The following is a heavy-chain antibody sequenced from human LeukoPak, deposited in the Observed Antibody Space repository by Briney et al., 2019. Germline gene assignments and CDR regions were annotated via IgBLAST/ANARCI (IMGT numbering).Heavy chain of an antibody. CDR2: IYYSGST. Sequence: SETLSLTCTVSGGSISSSSYYWGWIRQPPGKGLEWIGSIYYSGSTYYNPSLKSRVTISVDTSKNQFSLKLSSVTAADTAVYYCARVPRGGILTGYYYYFDYWGQGTLVTVSS. CDR1: GGSISSSSYY. CDR3: ARVPRGGILTGYYYYFDY. V-gene: IGHV4-39*07. J-gene: IGHJ4*02. D-gene: IGHD3-9*01.